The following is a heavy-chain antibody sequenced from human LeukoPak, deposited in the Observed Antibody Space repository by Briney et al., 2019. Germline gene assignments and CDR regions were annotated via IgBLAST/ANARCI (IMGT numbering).Heavy chain of an antibody. CDR2: IDSSSSYI. CDR1: GFTFSSYS. J-gene: IGHJ4*02. Sequence: GGSLRLSCAASGFTFSSYSMNWVRQAPGKGLEWVSVIDSSSSYIWYADSVKGRFTISRDNAKNSLYLQMNRLRAEDTAVYYCAVGLWFGEYDFDYWGQGTLVTVSS. CDR3: AVGLWFGEYDFDY. D-gene: IGHD3-10*01. V-gene: IGHV3-21*01.